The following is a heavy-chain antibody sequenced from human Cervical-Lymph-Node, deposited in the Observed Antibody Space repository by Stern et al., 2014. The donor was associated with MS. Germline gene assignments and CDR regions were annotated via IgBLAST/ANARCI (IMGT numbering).Heavy chain of an antibody. D-gene: IGHD2-15*01. CDR2: ILHYNGNP. J-gene: IGHJ3*02. CDR3: ARGLLGSENAFDI. Sequence: QVQLVQSGAEVKKTGASVKDSCKASGYTFTSYGISWVRQAPGQGLEWMGWILHYNGNPNYALKLQGRVTMTTASSTSTAYMELRSLRSDDTAVYYCARGLLGSENAFDIWGQGTMVTFSS. V-gene: IGHV1-18*01. CDR1: GYTFTSYG.